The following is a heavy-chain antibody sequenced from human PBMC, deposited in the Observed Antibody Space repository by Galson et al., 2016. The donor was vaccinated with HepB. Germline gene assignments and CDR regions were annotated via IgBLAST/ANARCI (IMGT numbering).Heavy chain of an antibody. V-gene: IGHV2-5*01. D-gene: IGHD4-11*01. CDR1: GFSLSTNGMG. J-gene: IGHJ4*02. Sequence: PALVKPTQTLTLTCTFSGFSLSTNGMGVGWVRRSPGKALEWLALIYWNDNKRYSPSLNDRLTITKDTSKNQVVLTMTNMDPVDTATYYCVRRRWDYNHYFDYWGQGTLGTVPS. CDR2: IYWNDNK. CDR3: VRRRWDYNHYFDY.